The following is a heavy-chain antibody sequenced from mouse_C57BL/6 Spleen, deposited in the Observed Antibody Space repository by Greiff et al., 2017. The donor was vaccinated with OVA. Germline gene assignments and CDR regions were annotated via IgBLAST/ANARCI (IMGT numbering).Heavy chain of an antibody. CDR2: IDPEDGET. D-gene: IGHD2-4*01. V-gene: IGHV14-2*01. Sequence: EVKLEESGAELVKPGASVKLSCTASGSNIKDYYMHWVKQRTEQGLEWIGRIDPEDGETKYAPKFQGKATLTADTSSNTAYLQLSSLTSEDTAVYYCAREYAYDYDVAYWGQGTLVTVSA. CDR1: GSNIKDYY. CDR3: AREYAYDYDVAY. J-gene: IGHJ3*01.